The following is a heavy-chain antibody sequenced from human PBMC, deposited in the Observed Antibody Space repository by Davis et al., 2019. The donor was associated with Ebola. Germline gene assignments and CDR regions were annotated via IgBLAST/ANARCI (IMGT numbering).Heavy chain of an antibody. CDR1: GGSISSGDYY. CDR3: ARDRGIWPYYYYYMDV. J-gene: IGHJ6*03. D-gene: IGHD2/OR15-2a*01. CDR2: IYYSGST. Sequence: PSETLSLTCTVSGGSISSGDYYWSWIRQPPGKGLEWIGYIYYSGSTYYNPSLKSRVTISVDTSKNQFSLKLSSVTAADTAVYYCARDRGIWPYYYYYMDVWGKGTTVTVSS. V-gene: IGHV4-30-4*02.